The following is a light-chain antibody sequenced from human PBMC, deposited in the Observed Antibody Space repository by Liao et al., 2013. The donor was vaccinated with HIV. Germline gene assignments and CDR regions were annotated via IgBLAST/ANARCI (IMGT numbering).Light chain of an antibody. V-gene: IGLV3-21*01. CDR2: YDS. J-gene: IGLJ2*01. CDR3: QVWDRGSDVV. Sequence: SYVLTQPPSVSVAPGKTARITCGGNNIGSKSVHWYQQKPGQAPVLVIYYDSDRPSGIPERFSGSNSGNTATLTISRVEAGDEADYYCQVWDRGSDVVFGGGTKLTVL. CDR1: NIGSKS.